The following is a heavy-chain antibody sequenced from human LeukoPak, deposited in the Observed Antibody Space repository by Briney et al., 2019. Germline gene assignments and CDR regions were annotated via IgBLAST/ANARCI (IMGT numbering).Heavy chain of an antibody. J-gene: IGHJ4*02. D-gene: IGHD6-13*01. CDR1: GFTFRSYV. CDR2: LNTDGAWI. V-gene: IGHV3-23*01. Sequence: GGSLRLSCAASGFTFRSYVMSWVRLAPGKGLEWVSGLNTDGAWIYYADSVKGRFTISRDNSKNTLYLQMNSLRAEDTAVYYCARGIAAAGTRGPFDYWGQGTLVTVSS. CDR3: ARGIAAAGTRGPFDY.